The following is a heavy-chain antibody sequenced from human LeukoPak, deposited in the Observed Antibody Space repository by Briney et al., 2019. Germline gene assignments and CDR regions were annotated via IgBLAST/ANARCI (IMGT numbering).Heavy chain of an antibody. D-gene: IGHD4-11*01. V-gene: IGHV3-30-3*01. Sequence: GGSLRLSCAASGFTFSSYAMHWVRQAPGKGLEWVAVISYDGSNKYYADSVKGRFTISRDNAKNSLYLQMNSLRAEDTAVYYCARRLPSDYWGQGTLVTVSS. J-gene: IGHJ4*02. CDR2: ISYDGSNK. CDR1: GFTFSSYA. CDR3: ARRLPSDY.